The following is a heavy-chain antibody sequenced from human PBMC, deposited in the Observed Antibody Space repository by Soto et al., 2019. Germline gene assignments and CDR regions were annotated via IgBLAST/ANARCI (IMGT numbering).Heavy chain of an antibody. CDR2: INHSGST. CDR1: GGSFSGYY. Sequence: SETLSLTCAVYGGSFSGYYWSWIRQPPGKGLEWSGEINHSGSTNYNPSRKSRVTISVATSKNQFSLKLSSVTAADPAVYYCARVKQLAPLGFDPWGQGTLVTVSS. J-gene: IGHJ5*02. D-gene: IGHD6-6*01. V-gene: IGHV4-34*01. CDR3: ARVKQLAPLGFDP.